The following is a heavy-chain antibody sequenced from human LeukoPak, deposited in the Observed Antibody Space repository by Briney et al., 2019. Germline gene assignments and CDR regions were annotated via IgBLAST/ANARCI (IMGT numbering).Heavy chain of an antibody. CDR1: GFRFNTYW. CDR2: IKQDGNEK. CDR3: ALPHYYDSEGTSDMDV. Sequence: GGSLRLSCAASGFRFNTYWMSWVRQAPGKGLEWVANIKQDGNEKYYADSVKGRFTISRDNGKNSLYLQMNSLRAEDTAVYYCALPHYYDSEGTSDMDVWGKGTTVTISS. J-gene: IGHJ6*03. V-gene: IGHV3-7*01. D-gene: IGHD3-16*01.